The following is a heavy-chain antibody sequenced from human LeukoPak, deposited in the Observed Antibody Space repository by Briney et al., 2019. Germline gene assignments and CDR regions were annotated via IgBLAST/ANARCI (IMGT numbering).Heavy chain of an antibody. CDR2: VKSDGSDT. D-gene: IGHD3-10*01. Sequence: GGSLRLSCAASGSTFSRYWMHWVRQAPGKGLVWVSRVKSDGSDTIYADSVKGRFTISRDNAKNALYLQMDSLRAEDTAVYYCTTGIGNYYYYWGQGTLVTVAS. CDR3: TTGIGNYYYY. J-gene: IGHJ4*02. CDR1: GSTFSRYW. V-gene: IGHV3-74*01.